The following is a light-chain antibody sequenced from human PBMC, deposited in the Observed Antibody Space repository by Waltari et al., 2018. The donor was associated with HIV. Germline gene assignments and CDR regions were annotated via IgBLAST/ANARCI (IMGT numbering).Light chain of an antibody. Sequence: QSALTQPRSVSGSLGQSVTISCTGTRSDVGGYHYVPWYQQHPGTAPKLGIYDVNIRSSGVPDRFSASKSGSAASLTISGLQAEDEGDYYCCTYAGVFALFGGGTTVTVL. V-gene: IGLV2-11*01. CDR1: RSDVGGYHY. CDR3: CTYAGVFAL. J-gene: IGLJ2*01. CDR2: DVN.